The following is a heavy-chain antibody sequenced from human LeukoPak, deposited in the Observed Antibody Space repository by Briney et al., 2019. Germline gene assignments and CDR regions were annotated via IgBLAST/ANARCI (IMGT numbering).Heavy chain of an antibody. Sequence: ASVKVSCKAPGYTFTSYGISWVRQAPGQGLEWMGWISAYNGNTNYAQKLQGRVTMTTDTSTSTAYMELRSLRSDDTAVYYCARDRGAFSGSYDLDYWGQGTLVTVSS. V-gene: IGHV1-18*01. D-gene: IGHD1-26*01. CDR2: ISAYNGNT. CDR1: GYTFTSYG. CDR3: ARDRGAFSGSYDLDY. J-gene: IGHJ4*02.